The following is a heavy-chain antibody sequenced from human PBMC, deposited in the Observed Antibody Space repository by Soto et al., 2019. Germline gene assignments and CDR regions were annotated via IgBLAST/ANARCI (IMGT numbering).Heavy chain of an antibody. J-gene: IGHJ6*02. CDR2: INNNGSIT. Sequence: PGLSIRRSCTAAGSSFSSTWMPRVRHAPRKVLVWVSHINNNGSITTYADSVRGRFTISRDNAKNTVYLQMNSLRAEDTAMYYCATDGSYAQHIWGQGTTVTVSS. D-gene: IGHD3-16*01. V-gene: IGHV3-74*03. CDR3: ATDGSYAQHI. CDR1: GSSFSSTW.